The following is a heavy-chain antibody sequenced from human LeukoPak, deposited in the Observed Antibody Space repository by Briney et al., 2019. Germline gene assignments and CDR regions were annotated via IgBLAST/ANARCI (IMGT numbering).Heavy chain of an antibody. D-gene: IGHD3-22*01. Sequence: ASVKVSCKASGYTFTSYDINWVRQATGQGLEWMGWMNPNSGNTGYAQKFQGRVTMTRNTSISTAYMELSSLRSEDTAVYYCAREHPAPYYYDRLGHDAFDIWGQGTMVTVSS. CDR3: AREHPAPYYYDRLGHDAFDI. V-gene: IGHV1-8*01. CDR1: GYTFTSYD. CDR2: MNPNSGNT. J-gene: IGHJ3*02.